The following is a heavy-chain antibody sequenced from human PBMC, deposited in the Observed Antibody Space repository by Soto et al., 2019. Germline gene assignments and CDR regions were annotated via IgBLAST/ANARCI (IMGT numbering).Heavy chain of an antibody. CDR2: ISGSGGST. CDR1: GFTFSSYA. Sequence: PGGSLRLSCAASGFTFSSYAMSWVRQAPGKGLEWVSAISGSGGSTYYADSVKGRFTISRDNSKNTLYLQMNSLRAEDTAVYYCAKDSSSSGWPYYFDYWGQGTLVTVSS. CDR3: AKDSSSSGWPYYFDY. J-gene: IGHJ4*02. V-gene: IGHV3-23*01. D-gene: IGHD6-19*01.